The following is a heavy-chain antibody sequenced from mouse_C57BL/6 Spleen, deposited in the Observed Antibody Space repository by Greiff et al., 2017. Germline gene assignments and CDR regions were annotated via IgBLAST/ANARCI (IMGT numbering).Heavy chain of an antibody. D-gene: IGHD1-1*01. J-gene: IGHJ1*03. V-gene: IGHV1-54*01. CDR2: INPGSGGT. CDR3: ARSTDYYGSSDWYFDV. CDR1: GYAFTNYL. Sequence: VQLQQSGAELVRPGTSVKVSCKASGYAFTNYLIEWVKQRPGQGLEWIGVINPGSGGTNYNEKFKGKATLTADKSSSTAYMQLSSLTSEDSAVYFCARSTDYYGSSDWYFDVWGTGTTVTVSS.